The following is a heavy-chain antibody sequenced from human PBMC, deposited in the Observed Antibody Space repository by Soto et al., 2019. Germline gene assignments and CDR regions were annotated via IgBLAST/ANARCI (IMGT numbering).Heavy chain of an antibody. J-gene: IGHJ4*02. Sequence: QVQLVESGGGVVQPGRSLRLSCALSGFTFSSYGMHWVRQAPGKGLEWVTVISDDGSNKYYADSVKGRFTNSRDNSKITLYLQMNSLRAEDTAVYYCAKDKKESLWFGELGYWGQGTLVTVSS. CDR2: ISDDGSNK. V-gene: IGHV3-30*18. CDR1: GFTFSSYG. CDR3: AKDKKESLWFGELGY. D-gene: IGHD3-10*01.